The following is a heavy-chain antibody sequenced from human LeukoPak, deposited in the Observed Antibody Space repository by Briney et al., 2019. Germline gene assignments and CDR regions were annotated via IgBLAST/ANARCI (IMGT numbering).Heavy chain of an antibody. J-gene: IGHJ4*02. CDR3: ARINVPPPVGSKELRYFDWQYYFDY. V-gene: IGHV1-8*01. Sequence: ASVKVSCKASGYTFTSYDINWVRQATGQGLEWMGWMNPNSGNTGYAQKFQGRATMTRNTSISTAYMELSSLRSEDTAVYYCARINVPPPVGSKELRYFDWQYYFDYWGQGTLVTVSS. CDR1: GYTFTSYD. CDR2: MNPNSGNT. D-gene: IGHD3-9*01.